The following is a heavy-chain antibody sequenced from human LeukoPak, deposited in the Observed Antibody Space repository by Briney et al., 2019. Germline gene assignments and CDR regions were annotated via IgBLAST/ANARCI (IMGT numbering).Heavy chain of an antibody. Sequence: SETLSLTCTVSGGSISSGDYYWRWIRQPPGKGLEWLGYIYYSGSTYYNPSLKSRVTISVDTSKNQFSLKLSSVTAADTAVYYCARGSEFWSGRTYWFDPWGQGTLVTVSS. CDR3: ARGSEFWSGRTYWFDP. CDR2: IYYSGST. J-gene: IGHJ5*02. CDR1: GGSISSGDYY. D-gene: IGHD3-3*01. V-gene: IGHV4-30-4*02.